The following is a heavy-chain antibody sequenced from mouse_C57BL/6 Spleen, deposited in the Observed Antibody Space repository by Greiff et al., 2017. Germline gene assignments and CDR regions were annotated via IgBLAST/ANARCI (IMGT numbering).Heavy chain of an antibody. CDR2: IDPSASYT. CDR1: GYTFTSYW. D-gene: IGHD2-4*01. J-gene: IGHJ3*01. Sequence: QVHVKQPGAELVMPGASVKLSCKASGYTFTSYWMHWVKQRPGQGLEWIGEIDPSASYTNYNQKFKGKSTLTVDKSSSTAYMQLSSLTSEDSAVYYCARPYDYVPFAYWGQGTLVTVSA. V-gene: IGHV1-69*01. CDR3: ARPYDYVPFAY.